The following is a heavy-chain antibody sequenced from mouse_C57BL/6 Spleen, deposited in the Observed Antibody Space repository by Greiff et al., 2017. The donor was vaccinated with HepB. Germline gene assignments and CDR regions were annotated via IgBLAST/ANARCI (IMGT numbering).Heavy chain of an antibody. CDR1: GYTFTDYE. CDR3: TRGIYSNHRYFDV. CDR2: IDPETGGT. Sequence: VQLQESGAELVRPGASVTLSCKASGYTFTDYEMHWVKQTPVHGLEWIGAIDPETGGTAYNQKFKGKAILTADKSSSTAYMELRSLTSEDSAVYDCTRGIYSNHRYFDVWGTGTTVTVSS. V-gene: IGHV1-15*01. D-gene: IGHD2-5*01. J-gene: IGHJ1*03.